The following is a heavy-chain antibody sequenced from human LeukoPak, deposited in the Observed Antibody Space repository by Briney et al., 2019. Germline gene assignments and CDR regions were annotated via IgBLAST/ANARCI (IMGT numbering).Heavy chain of an antibody. CDR2: ISYDGTSK. CDR3: ARDLRITFFGVVTATGGLDS. D-gene: IGHD3-3*01. CDR1: GFTFNNYA. J-gene: IGHJ4*02. Sequence: PGGSLRLSCAASGFTFNNYAMHWVRQAPGKGLTWLAVISYDGTSKYYSASVKGRFTISRDNSNNMIYLEMSRLRFEETAVYYCARDLRITFFGVVTATGGLDSWGQGTLVSVS. V-gene: IGHV3-30*03.